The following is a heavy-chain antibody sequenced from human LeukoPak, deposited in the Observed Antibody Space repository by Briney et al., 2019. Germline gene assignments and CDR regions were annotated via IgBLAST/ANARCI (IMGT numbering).Heavy chain of an antibody. CDR2: ISSTGGTA. CDR1: GFTFSSFG. D-gene: IGHD2-15*01. CDR3: AKNGDRGAYCSGGSCYPYYYYNMDV. J-gene: IGHJ6*03. Sequence: PGGSLRLSCAASGFTFSSFGMSWVRQAPGKGLEWVSAISSTGGTAYYADSVKGRFTISRDNSKNTLYLQMNSLRADDTAIYYCAKNGDRGAYCSGGSCYPYYYYNMDVWGKGTTVTISS. V-gene: IGHV3-23*01.